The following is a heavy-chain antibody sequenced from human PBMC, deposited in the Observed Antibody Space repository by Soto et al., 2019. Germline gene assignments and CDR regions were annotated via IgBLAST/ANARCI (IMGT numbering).Heavy chain of an antibody. J-gene: IGHJ6*03. CDR3: ARVGYSSSGARVGYYYYYYMDV. Sequence: SETLSLTCTVSGGSISSYYWSWIRQPPGKGLEWIGYIYYSGSTNYNPSLKSRVTISVDTSKNQFSLKLSSVTAADTAVYYCARVGYSSSGARVGYYYYYYMDVWGKGTTVTVSS. CDR2: IYYSGST. D-gene: IGHD6-13*01. CDR1: GGSISSYY. V-gene: IGHV4-59*01.